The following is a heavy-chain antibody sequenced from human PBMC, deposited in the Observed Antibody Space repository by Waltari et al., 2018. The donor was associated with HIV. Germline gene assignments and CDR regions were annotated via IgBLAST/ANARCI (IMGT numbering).Heavy chain of an antibody. Sequence: QVQLQESGPGLLRPSQTLSLTCAVSGVSINIGGYYWSWVRQHPRTGLEWIGHIYNNGNTYYSPSLQSRVTISLDTSQHQFSLRLNSVTAADNGVDYCARGRKGYLGIEDFDSWGQGTLVTVTS. CDR2: IYNNGNT. V-gene: IGHV4-31*11. J-gene: IGHJ4*02. D-gene: IGHD2-15*01. CDR3: ARGRKGYLGIEDFDS. CDR1: GVSINIGGYY.